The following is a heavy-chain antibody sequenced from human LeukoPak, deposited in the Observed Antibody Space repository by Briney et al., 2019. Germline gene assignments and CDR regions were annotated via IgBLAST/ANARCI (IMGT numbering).Heavy chain of an antibody. D-gene: IGHD5-18*01. Sequence: SETLSLTCTVSGGSISSSSYYWGWIRQPPGKGLEWIGSIYYSGSTNYNPSLKSRVTISVDTSKNQFSLKLSSVTAADTAVYYCARGVDTAMVTSPVGAFDIWGQGTMVTVSS. J-gene: IGHJ3*02. V-gene: IGHV4-39*07. CDR3: ARGVDTAMVTSPVGAFDI. CDR2: IYYSGST. CDR1: GGSISSSSYY.